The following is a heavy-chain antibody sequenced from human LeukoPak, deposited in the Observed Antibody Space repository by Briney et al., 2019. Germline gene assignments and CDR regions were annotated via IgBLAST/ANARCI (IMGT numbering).Heavy chain of an antibody. D-gene: IGHD6-13*01. Sequence: GGSLRLSCAASGFIFSSYSMNWVRQAPGKGLEWVSSITSSSSYIYYADPVKGRFTLSRDNAKNSRYLQMNSLRAEDTAVYYCARGGTPSSSWYTKSKNWFDPWGQGTLVTVSS. V-gene: IGHV3-21*01. CDR1: GFIFSSYS. CDR3: ARGGTPSSSWYTKSKNWFDP. J-gene: IGHJ5*02. CDR2: ITSSSSYI.